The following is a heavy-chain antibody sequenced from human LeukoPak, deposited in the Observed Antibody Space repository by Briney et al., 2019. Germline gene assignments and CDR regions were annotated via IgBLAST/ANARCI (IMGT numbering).Heavy chain of an antibody. Sequence: GASVKVSCKASGYTLTGYYIHWGRQAPGQGAEWMGWIYPHSGGTNYAQKLQGRVTMTRDTSISTAYMELSRLRSDDTGAYYCARDQVDAGSYFAFFVYWGQGTLVTVSS. CDR2: IYPHSGGT. D-gene: IGHD1-26*01. V-gene: IGHV1-2*02. CDR1: GYTLTGYY. J-gene: IGHJ4*02. CDR3: ARDQVDAGSYFAFFVY.